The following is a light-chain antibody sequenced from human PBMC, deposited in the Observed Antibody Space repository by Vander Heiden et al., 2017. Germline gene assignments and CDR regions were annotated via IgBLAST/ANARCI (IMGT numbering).Light chain of an antibody. J-gene: IGKJ5*01. Sequence: EIVLTQSPGTLSLFPGERATLPCRASQSVSSSDYAWYQQKPGQAPRLLIYGASSRATGIPDRFSGSGSGTDFTLTISRLEPEDFAVYYCQQYGSSPPITFGQGTRLEIK. CDR3: QQYGSSPPIT. CDR1: QSVSSSD. V-gene: IGKV3-20*01. CDR2: GAS.